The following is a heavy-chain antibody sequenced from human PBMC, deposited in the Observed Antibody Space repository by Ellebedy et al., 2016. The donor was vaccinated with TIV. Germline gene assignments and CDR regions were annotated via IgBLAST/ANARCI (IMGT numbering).Heavy chain of an antibody. CDR3: TRAGVLPTSYYGMDV. CDR1: GFTFSSYW. CDR2: IKQDGSEK. Sequence: GGSLRLSCAASGFTFSSYWMSWVRQAPGKGLEWVANIKQDGSEKYYVDSVKGRFTISRDNAKNSLYLQMNSLRAEDTAVYYCTRAGVLPTSYYGMDVWGQGTTVTVSS. D-gene: IGHD3-10*01. V-gene: IGHV3-7*03. J-gene: IGHJ6*02.